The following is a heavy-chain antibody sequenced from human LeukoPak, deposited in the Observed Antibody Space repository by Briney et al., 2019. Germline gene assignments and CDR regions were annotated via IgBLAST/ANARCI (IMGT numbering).Heavy chain of an antibody. J-gene: IGHJ4*02. CDR2: ISYDGSNK. V-gene: IGHV3-30-3*01. CDR1: GFTFSSSA. D-gene: IGHD6-19*01. CDR3: ARDRDRSGWYEGFDY. Sequence: PGGSLRLSCAASGFTFSSSAMHWVRQAPDKGMEWVAVISYDGSNKYYADSVKGRFTISRDNSKNTLYLQMNSLRADDTAVYYCARDRDRSGWYEGFDYWGQGTLVTVSS.